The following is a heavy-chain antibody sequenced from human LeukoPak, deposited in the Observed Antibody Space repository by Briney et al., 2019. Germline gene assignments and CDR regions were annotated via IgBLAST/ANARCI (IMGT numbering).Heavy chain of an antibody. V-gene: IGHV3-30*02. CDR3: AKDLDCSGGTCHKAFDC. J-gene: IGHJ4*02. CDR2: IRYDGSDK. Sequence: GGYRRLSCVASGLTLSTYGMPWIRQAPGKGPAWVAFIRYDGSDKFYGDSVKGRFTTSRDNSKNTLYLQMSRLRVEDTAVYYCAKDLDCSGGTCHKAFDCWGQGTLVTVSS. D-gene: IGHD2-15*01. CDR1: GLTLSTYG.